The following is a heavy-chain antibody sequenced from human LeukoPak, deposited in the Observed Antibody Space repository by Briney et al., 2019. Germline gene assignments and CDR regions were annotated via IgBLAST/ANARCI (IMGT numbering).Heavy chain of an antibody. CDR1: GYTFTGYY. CDR2: INPNSGGT. CDR3: AIDFWSGSDYFDY. V-gene: IGHV1-2*02. J-gene: IGHJ4*02. Sequence: ASVKVSCRASGYTFTGYYMHWVRQAPGQGLEWMGWINPNSGGTNYAQKLQGRVTMTTDTSTSTAYMELRSLRSDDTAVYYRAIDFWSGSDYFDYWGQGTLVTVSS. D-gene: IGHD3-3*01.